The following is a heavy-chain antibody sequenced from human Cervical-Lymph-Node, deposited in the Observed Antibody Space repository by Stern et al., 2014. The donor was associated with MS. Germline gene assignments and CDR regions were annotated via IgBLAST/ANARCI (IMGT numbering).Heavy chain of an antibody. J-gene: IGHJ6*02. V-gene: IGHV3-30*09. CDR3: ARGGSSWYYYYYGMDV. CDR2: ISYDGSNK. D-gene: IGHD6-13*01. Sequence: VQLVESGGGVVQPGGSLRLSCAASGFTFSSYAMHWVRQAPGQGLEWVAVISYDGSNKCYADSVKGRFAISRDNSKNSLYLQMNSLRAEDTAVYYCARGGSSWYYYYYGMDVWGQGTTVTVSS. CDR1: GFTFSSYA.